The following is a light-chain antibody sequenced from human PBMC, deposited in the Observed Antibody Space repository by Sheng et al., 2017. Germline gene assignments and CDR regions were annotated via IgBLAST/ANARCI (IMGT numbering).Light chain of an antibody. V-gene: IGLV1-40*01. Sequence: LTQPPSVSGAPGQRVTISCTGGSSNIGAGYDVHWYQHLPGTAPKLLMYGNNNRPSGVPDRFSGSNSVTSASLAITGLQAEDEADYYCQSYDLSLSGWVFGGGTKLTVL. CDR3: QSYDLSLSGWV. CDR1: SSNIGAGYD. J-gene: IGLJ3*02. CDR2: GNN.